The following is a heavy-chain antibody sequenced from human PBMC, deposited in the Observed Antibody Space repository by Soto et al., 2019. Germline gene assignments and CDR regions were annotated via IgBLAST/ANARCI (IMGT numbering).Heavy chain of an antibody. Sequence: QLQLQESGPGLVKPSETLSLTCTVSGGSISSSSYYWGWIRQPPGKGLEWIGSIYYSGSTYYNPSLKSRVTISVDTSKNQFSLKLSSVTAADTAVYYCARHLYSSSWYGWFDPWGQGTLVTVSS. CDR1: GGSISSSSYY. J-gene: IGHJ5*02. CDR3: ARHLYSSSWYGWFDP. D-gene: IGHD6-13*01. V-gene: IGHV4-39*01. CDR2: IYYSGST.